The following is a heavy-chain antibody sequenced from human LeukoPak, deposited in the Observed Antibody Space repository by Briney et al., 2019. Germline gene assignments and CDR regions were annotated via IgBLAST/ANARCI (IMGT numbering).Heavy chain of an antibody. D-gene: IGHD3-22*01. Sequence: ASVKVSCKASGYTFTSYGISWVRQAPGQGLEWMGWINTNTGNPTYAQGFTGRFVFSLDTSVSTAYLQISSLKAEDTAVYYCARGTYYYDSSGPPESGMDVWGQGTTVTVSS. CDR2: INTNTGNP. V-gene: IGHV7-4-1*02. CDR1: GYTFTSYG. CDR3: ARGTYYYDSSGPPESGMDV. J-gene: IGHJ6*02.